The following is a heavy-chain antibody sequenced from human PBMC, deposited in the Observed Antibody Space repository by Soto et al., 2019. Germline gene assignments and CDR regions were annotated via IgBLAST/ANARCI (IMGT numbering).Heavy chain of an antibody. D-gene: IGHD3-3*01. Sequence: GGSLRLSCAASGFTFSRYDMHWVRQATGKGLEWVSAVGTAGDTYYPGSVKGRFTISRDNAKNSLYRQMNSLRAGDTAVYDCARAGPIFGVPGNGMDVCGQVTTVTVSS. V-gene: IGHV3-13*01. CDR2: VGTAGDT. CDR3: ARAGPIFGVPGNGMDV. CDR1: GFTFSRYD. J-gene: IGHJ6*02.